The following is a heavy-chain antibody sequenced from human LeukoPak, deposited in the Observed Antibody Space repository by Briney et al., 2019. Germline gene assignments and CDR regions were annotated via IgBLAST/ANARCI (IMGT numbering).Heavy chain of an antibody. CDR3: ARAVHYYDRLDY. Sequence: SGTLSLTCSVSGGSISSENWWSWVRQPPGKGLEWIGNIYYSGSTYYNPSLKSRVTISVDTSKNQFSLKLSSVTAADTAVYYCARAVHYYDRLDYWGQGTLVTVSS. CDR1: GGSISSENW. V-gene: IGHV4-4*02. J-gene: IGHJ4*02. D-gene: IGHD3-22*01. CDR2: IYYSGST.